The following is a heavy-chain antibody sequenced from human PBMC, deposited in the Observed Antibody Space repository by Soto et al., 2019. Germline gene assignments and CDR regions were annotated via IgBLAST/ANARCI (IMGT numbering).Heavy chain of an antibody. J-gene: IGHJ6*02. V-gene: IGHV5-10-1*01. CDR3: ATSSAGNYYYCGMDV. Sequence: PGESLKISCNCSGYSFTIYCISLVLQMPGKGLEWMGRIDPSDSYTNYSPSFQGHVTISADKSISTAYLQWSSLKASDTAMYYCATSSAGNYYYCGMDVWGQGTTVTVS. D-gene: IGHD6-13*01. CDR2: IDPSDSYT. CDR1: GYSFTIYC.